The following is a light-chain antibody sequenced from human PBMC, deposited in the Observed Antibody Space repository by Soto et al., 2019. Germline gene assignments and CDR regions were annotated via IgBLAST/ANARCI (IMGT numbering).Light chain of an antibody. J-gene: IGKJ2*01. Sequence: EIVLTQSPATLSLSPGERATLSCRASQSVSSYLAWYQQKPGQAPRLLIYDASNRAAGIPARFSGSGSGTDFTLTISSREPEDFEVYYCQHRSNWYALGQGTKLEIK. CDR3: QHRSNWYA. CDR2: DAS. CDR1: QSVSSY. V-gene: IGKV3-11*01.